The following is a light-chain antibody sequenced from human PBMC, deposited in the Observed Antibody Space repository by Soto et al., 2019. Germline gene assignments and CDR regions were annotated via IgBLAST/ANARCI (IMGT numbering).Light chain of an antibody. CDR2: EVN. Sequence: QSALTQPAAVSGSPGESITISCTGTTSDIGTYNYVSWFQQYSDKAPKLLIYEVNNRPSGVSNRFSGSKSGNSASLTISGLQAEDEADYYCNSMTISSTSRYVFGTGTKLTVL. CDR1: TSDIGTYNY. V-gene: IGLV2-14*01. CDR3: NSMTISSTSRYV. J-gene: IGLJ1*01.